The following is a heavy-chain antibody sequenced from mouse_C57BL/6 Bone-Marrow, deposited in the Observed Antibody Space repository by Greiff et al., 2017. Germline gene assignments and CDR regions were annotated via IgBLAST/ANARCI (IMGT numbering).Heavy chain of an antibody. Sequence: QVQLQQPGAELVRPGSSVKLSCKASGYTFTSYWMHWVKQRPIQGLEWIGNIDPSDSETHYNQKFKDKATLTVDKSSSTAYMQLSSLTSEDSAVYYCARGDTMVTGFDYWGQGTTLTVSS. CDR3: ARGDTMVTGFDY. CDR1: GYTFTSYW. D-gene: IGHD2-2*01. V-gene: IGHV1-52*01. J-gene: IGHJ2*01. CDR2: IDPSDSET.